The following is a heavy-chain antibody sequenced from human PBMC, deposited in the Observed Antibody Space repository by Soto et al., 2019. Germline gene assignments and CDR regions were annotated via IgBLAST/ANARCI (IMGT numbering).Heavy chain of an antibody. V-gene: IGHV4-39*07. CDR2: IYFSGST. J-gene: IGHJ5*02. Sequence: SETLSLTCTVSGGSIRSPIYYWAWIRQPPGRGLEWIASIYFSGSTYYNASLKSRVTISVDTSKNQFSLKLSSVTAADTAVYYCARGVVKRSRGVIWTKGWFDPWGQGTLVTVSS. CDR1: GGSIRSPIYY. CDR3: ARGVVKRSRGVIWTKGWFDP. D-gene: IGHD3-10*01.